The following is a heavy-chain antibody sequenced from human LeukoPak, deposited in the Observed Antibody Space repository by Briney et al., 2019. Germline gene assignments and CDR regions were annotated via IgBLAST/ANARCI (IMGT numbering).Heavy chain of an antibody. CDR1: GFTFGDYA. Sequence: GGSLRLSCTASGFTFGDYAMSWFRQAPGKGLEWVGFIRSKAYGGTTEYAASVKGRFTISRDDSTSIAYLQMNSVQAEDTAVYYCAGGSGRYVMVDWWGQGTLVTVSS. CDR3: AGGSGRYVMVDW. V-gene: IGHV3-49*03. D-gene: IGHD6-19*01. J-gene: IGHJ4*02. CDR2: IRSKAYGGTT.